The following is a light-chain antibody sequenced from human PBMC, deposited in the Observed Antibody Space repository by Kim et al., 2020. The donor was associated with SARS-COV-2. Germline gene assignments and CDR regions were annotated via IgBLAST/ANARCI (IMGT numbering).Light chain of an antibody. CDR2: EVT. CDR1: RVACSSYKY. CDR3: ASHGGYDYV. Sequence: PRQSVAVSGTGTRVACSSYKYFSWYQHHPRKSPNLIIYEVTERPPGVPDRFSGSMSGNTASLTVSGLQAEDEADYYCASHGGYDYVFGTGTKVTVL. V-gene: IGLV2-8*01. J-gene: IGLJ1*01.